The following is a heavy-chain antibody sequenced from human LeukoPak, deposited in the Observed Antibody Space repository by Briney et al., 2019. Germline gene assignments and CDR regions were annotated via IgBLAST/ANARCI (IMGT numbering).Heavy chain of an antibody. CDR2: INPNSGGT. V-gene: IGHV1-2*02. Sequence: ASVKVSCKASGYTFTGYYMHWVRQAPGQGLEWMGWINPNSGGTKYAQKFQGRVTMTRDTSISTAYMELSRLRSDDTAVYYCAAPDTYYYDSSGYYFQTWGQGTLVTVSS. D-gene: IGHD3-22*01. CDR3: AAPDTYYYDSSGYYFQT. J-gene: IGHJ4*02. CDR1: GYTFTGYY.